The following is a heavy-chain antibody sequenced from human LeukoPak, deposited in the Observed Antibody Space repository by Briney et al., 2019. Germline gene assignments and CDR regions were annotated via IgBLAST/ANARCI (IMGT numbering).Heavy chain of an antibody. V-gene: IGHV3-23*01. CDR2: ISGNGDHT. Sequence: GGSLRVSCAASGFTFSKFAMSWVRRVPEKGLEWVSTISGNGDHTFDADSVKGRFTISRDNSKNTLYLQMTSLRVEDTAIYYCAKVDSGYFTYYYYMDVWGKGTTVTVSS. CDR3: AKVDSGYFTYYYYMDV. CDR1: GFTFSKFA. J-gene: IGHJ6*03. D-gene: IGHD2/OR15-2a*01.